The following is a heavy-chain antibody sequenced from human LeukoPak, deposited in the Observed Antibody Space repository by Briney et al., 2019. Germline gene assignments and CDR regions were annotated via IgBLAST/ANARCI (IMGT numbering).Heavy chain of an antibody. V-gene: IGHV3-30*15. J-gene: IGHJ4*02. CDR3: ASGSYHEH. Sequence: GGSLRLSCAASGFTFSTSVMHWVRQAPGKGLEWVAVMSYDGSYKHYADSVKGRFTISRDNSRNTLSLQMSSLRAEDTAVYYCASGSYHEHWGQGTLVTVSS. CDR1: GFTFSTSV. CDR2: MSYDGSYK. D-gene: IGHD1-26*01.